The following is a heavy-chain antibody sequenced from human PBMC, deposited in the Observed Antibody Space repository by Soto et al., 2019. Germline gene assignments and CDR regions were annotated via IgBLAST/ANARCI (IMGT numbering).Heavy chain of an antibody. CDR1: GFTLSTYW. CDR3: ARGGSLTCVSFDF. CDR2: TNNDGSGT. D-gene: IGHD3-9*01. J-gene: IGHJ4*02. V-gene: IGHV3-74*01. Sequence: GRTLRLSCAASGFTLSTYWKHWLRHVPGKGPVWVSRTNNDGSGTAYAYSVRGRFTISRDNGRSTFYLQMNSLRPENTAVYYGARGGSLTCVSFDFWGRGTLVIVSS.